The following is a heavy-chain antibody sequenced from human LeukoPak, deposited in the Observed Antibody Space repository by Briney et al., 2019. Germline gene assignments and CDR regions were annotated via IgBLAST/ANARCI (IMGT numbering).Heavy chain of an antibody. D-gene: IGHD4-17*01. Sequence: ASVKVSCKASGYSFTSHYMHWVRQAPGQGLEWLGLINPSGSSTLYAQKFQGRVTMTRDMSTTTDYMELSSLRSDDTAVYYCARDLTVMWFDPWGQGTLVTVSS. J-gene: IGHJ5*02. CDR2: INPSGSST. V-gene: IGHV1-46*01. CDR3: ARDLTVMWFDP. CDR1: GYSFTSHY.